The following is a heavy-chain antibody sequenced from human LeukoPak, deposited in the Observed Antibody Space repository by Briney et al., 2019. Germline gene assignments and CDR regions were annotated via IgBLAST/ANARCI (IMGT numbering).Heavy chain of an antibody. CDR2: INSDGSNT. D-gene: IGHD5-12*01. V-gene: IGHV3-74*01. CDR1: GFTFSNYW. CDR3: ARGYAGGYFDL. Sequence: PGGSLRLSCAASGFTFSNYWMHWVRQGPGKGLVWVSRINSDGSNTAYADSVKGRFTISRDNAKNTLSLQMNSLRAEDTAVYYCARGYAGGYFDLWGRGILVTVSS. J-gene: IGHJ2*01.